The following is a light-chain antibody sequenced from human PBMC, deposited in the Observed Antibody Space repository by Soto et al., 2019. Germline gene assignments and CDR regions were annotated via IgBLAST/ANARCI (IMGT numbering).Light chain of an antibody. CDR3: QQSYSTLSIA. CDR1: QSISSY. Sequence: DIQMTQSPSSLSASVGDRVTITCRASQSISSYLNWYQQKPGKAPKLLIYAASRLQSGVPSRFSGSGSEPDFTLTISSLQPEDLATYYCQQSYSTLSIAFGQGTRLEIK. V-gene: IGKV1-39*01. CDR2: AAS. J-gene: IGKJ5*01.